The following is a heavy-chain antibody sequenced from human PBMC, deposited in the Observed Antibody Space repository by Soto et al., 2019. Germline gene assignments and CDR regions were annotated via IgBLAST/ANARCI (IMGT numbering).Heavy chain of an antibody. CDR2: ISYSGRPT. CDR3: VRDRSAKVPTSIDY. J-gene: IGHJ4*01. Sequence: EVQLVESGGGLVQPGGSLTLSCAASGFTFSSYEMNWVRQAPGKGLEWVSYISYSGRPTDYADSVKGRFTISRDNAKNSLYLQMNRLRAEDTAVYYCVRDRSAKVPTSIDYWGHGTLVTVSS. V-gene: IGHV3-48*03. CDR1: GFTFSSYE.